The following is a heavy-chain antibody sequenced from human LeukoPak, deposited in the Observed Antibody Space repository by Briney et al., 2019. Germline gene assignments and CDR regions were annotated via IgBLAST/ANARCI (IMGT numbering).Heavy chain of an antibody. CDR3: ARESYCSSTSCYSDYYYYGMDV. D-gene: IGHD2-2*01. Sequence: ASVKVSCKASGYTFTSHGITWVRQAPGQGLEWMGWISIYNGNTNYAQKLQGRVTMTTDTSTSTAYMELRSLRSDDTAVYYCARESYCSSTSCYSDYYYYGMDVWGQGTTVTVSS. CDR2: ISIYNGNT. CDR1: GYTFTSHG. J-gene: IGHJ6*02. V-gene: IGHV1-18*01.